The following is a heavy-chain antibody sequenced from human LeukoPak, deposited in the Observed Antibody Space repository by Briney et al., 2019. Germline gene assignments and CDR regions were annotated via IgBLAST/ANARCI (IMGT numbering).Heavy chain of an antibody. D-gene: IGHD6-19*01. CDR2: IRSKAYGGTA. V-gene: IGHV3-49*03. CDR1: GFTFGDHG. J-gene: IGHJ4*02. Sequence: PGGSLRLSCTASGFTFGDHGLNWFRQPPGKGLEWVGFIRSKAYGGTAEYAASVKGRFTISRDDSENIAYVEMNSLKSEDTAVYYCARDLRAVAHDFDCWGQGTLVTVSS. CDR3: ARDLRAVAHDFDC.